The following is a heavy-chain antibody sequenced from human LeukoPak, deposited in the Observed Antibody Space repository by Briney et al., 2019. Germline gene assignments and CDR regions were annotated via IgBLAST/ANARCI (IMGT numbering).Heavy chain of an antibody. CDR2: IYYSGST. J-gene: IGHJ5*02. CDR1: GRSISSYY. V-gene: IGHV4-59*01. D-gene: IGHD3-22*01. CDR3: ARGTMMVGP. Sequence: SETLSLTCTVSGRSISSYYWSWIRPPPGKGLEWIGYIYYSGSTTYNPSLKSRVTISVDTSKNQFSLKVRSVTAADTAVYYCARGTMMVGPWGQGILVTVSS.